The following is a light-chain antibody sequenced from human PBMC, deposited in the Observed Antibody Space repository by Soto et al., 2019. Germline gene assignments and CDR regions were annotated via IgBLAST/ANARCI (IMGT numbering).Light chain of an antibody. CDR3: QQSFSTPPT. CDR1: QSISSF. J-gene: IGKJ1*01. CDR2: AAS. Sequence: DIQMTQSPSSLSASVGDRVTITCRASQSISSFLTWYQQKAGKAPKLLIYAASSLQSGDPSRFSGSGSGTDFTPTISSLQPEDFASYYCQQSFSTPPTFGQGTKVDIK. V-gene: IGKV1-39*01.